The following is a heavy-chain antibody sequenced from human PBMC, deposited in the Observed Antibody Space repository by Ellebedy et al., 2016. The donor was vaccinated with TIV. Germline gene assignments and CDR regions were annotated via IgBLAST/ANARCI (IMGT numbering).Heavy chain of an antibody. Sequence: MPSETLSLTCTVSGASINGYYWSWIRQSPGKGPEWIGRIFYTGTTNYNPSLKSRVTISVDTSKNQFSLRLSSVTAADTAVYYCARQVQDWFDVWGQGTLVTVSS. CDR2: IFYTGTT. CDR1: GASINGYY. CDR3: ARQVQDWFDV. J-gene: IGHJ5*02. V-gene: IGHV4-59*08.